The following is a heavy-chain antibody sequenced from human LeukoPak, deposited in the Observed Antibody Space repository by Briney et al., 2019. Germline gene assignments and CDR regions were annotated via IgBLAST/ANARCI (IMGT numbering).Heavy chain of an antibody. D-gene: IGHD2-2*01. Sequence: GGSLRLSCAASGFTFTTNAMSWVRQAPGKGLEWVGRIKSKTDGGTTDYAAPVKGRFTISRDDSKNTLYLQMNSLKTEDTAVYYCTTGCSSTSCYDGYYYYGMDVWGQGTTVTVSS. CDR2: IKSKTDGGTT. CDR3: TTGCSSTSCYDGYYYYGMDV. J-gene: IGHJ6*02. V-gene: IGHV3-15*01. CDR1: GFTFTTNA.